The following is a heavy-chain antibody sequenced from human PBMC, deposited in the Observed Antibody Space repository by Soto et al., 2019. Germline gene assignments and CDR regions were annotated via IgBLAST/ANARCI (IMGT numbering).Heavy chain of an antibody. J-gene: IGHJ4*02. V-gene: IGHV1-18*01. D-gene: IGHD3-3*01. CDR3: ARDREWFPQHPFDY. CDR2: ISAYNGNT. Sequence: ASVKVSCKASGYTFTSYGISWVRQAPGQGLEWMGWISAYNGNTNYAQKLQGRVTMTTDTSTSTAYMELRSLRSDDTAVYYCARDREWFPQHPFDYWGQGTRVTVSS. CDR1: GYTFTSYG.